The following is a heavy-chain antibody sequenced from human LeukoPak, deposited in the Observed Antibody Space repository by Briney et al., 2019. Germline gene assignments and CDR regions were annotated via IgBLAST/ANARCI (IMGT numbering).Heavy chain of an antibody. D-gene: IGHD2-2*01. V-gene: IGHV1-69*13. Sequence: SVKVSCKASGGTFSSYAISWVRQAPGQGLEWMGGIIPIFGTANYAQKFQGRVTITADESTSTAYMELSSLRSEDTAVYYCARIWGYCSTRNCRNARGLPYWGQGSLVTVSS. CDR1: GGTFSSYA. J-gene: IGHJ4*02. CDR2: IIPIFGTA. CDR3: ARIWGYCSTRNCRNARGLPY.